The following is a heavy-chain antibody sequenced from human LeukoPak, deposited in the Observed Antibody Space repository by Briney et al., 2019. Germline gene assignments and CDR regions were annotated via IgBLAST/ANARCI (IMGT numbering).Heavy chain of an antibody. CDR1: GFTFSSHS. CDR2: ISSSSTI. J-gene: IGHJ4*02. V-gene: IGHV3-48*01. D-gene: IGHD3-22*01. Sequence: PGGSLRLSCAASGFTFSSHSKNWVRQAPGKGLEWVSYISSSSTIYYADSVKGRFTISRDNAKNSLYLQMNSLRAEDTAVYYCARGAYYYEDWGQGTLVTVSS. CDR3: ARGAYYYED.